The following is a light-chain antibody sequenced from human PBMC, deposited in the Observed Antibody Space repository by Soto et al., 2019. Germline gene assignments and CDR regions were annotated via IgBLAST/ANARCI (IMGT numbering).Light chain of an antibody. J-gene: IGLJ2*01. Sequence: SCELAQPPSVSVAPGKTARITCGGNNIGSKSVHWYQQKPGQAPVVVIYYNSDRPSGIPERFSGSNSGNTATLTISSVEAGDEADYHCQVWDSSSDLVVFGGGTKLTVL. CDR1: NIGSKS. CDR3: QVWDSSSDLVV. CDR2: YNS. V-gene: IGLV3-21*04.